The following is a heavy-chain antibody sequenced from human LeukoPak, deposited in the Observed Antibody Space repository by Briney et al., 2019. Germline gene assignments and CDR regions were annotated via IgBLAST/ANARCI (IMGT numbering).Heavy chain of an antibody. CDR3: ATSTSGWYSDAFDI. J-gene: IGHJ3*02. Sequence: SETLSLTCTVSGDSIRNYYLTWIRQPPGKGLEWIGYVSDSGSTNYNTSLESRVTMSVDTSKNQFSLKLSSVTAADTAVHYCATSTSGWYSDAFDIWGQGTMVTVSS. D-gene: IGHD6-19*01. CDR2: VSDSGST. V-gene: IGHV4-59*01. CDR1: GDSIRNYY.